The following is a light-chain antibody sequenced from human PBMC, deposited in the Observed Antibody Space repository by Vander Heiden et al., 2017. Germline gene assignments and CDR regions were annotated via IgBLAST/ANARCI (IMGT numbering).Light chain of an antibody. CDR2: AAS. J-gene: IGKJ1*01. V-gene: IGKV1-17*02. CDR1: QGITDN. Sequence: DIQMTQSPSSLSASVGDRVTVTCRASQGITDNLQWYQQKPGKAPKRLIYAASRLQSGIPSRFSGSGSGTDFTITISNLQPEDFATYYCLQYNAYPLTFGQGTKVEIK. CDR3: LQYNAYPLT.